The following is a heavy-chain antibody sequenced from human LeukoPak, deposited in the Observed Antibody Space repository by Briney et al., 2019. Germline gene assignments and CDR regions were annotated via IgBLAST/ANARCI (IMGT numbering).Heavy chain of an antibody. D-gene: IGHD3-22*01. Sequence: SETLSLTCTVSGGSISSYYWSWIRQPAGKGLEWIGRIYTSGSTNYNPSLKSRVTMSVDTSKNQFSLKLSSVTAADTAVYYCARDSNCDSSGYYSVSDYWGQGTLVTVSS. V-gene: IGHV4-4*07. CDR3: ARDSNCDSSGYYSVSDY. CDR2: IYTSGST. J-gene: IGHJ4*02. CDR1: GGSISSYY.